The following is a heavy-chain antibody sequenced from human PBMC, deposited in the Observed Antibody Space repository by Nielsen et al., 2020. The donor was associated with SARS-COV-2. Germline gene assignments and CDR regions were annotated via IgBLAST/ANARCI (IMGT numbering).Heavy chain of an antibody. V-gene: IGHV3-48*01. Sequence: GESLKISCAASGFTFSTSNMHWVRQAPGKVLEWVSYISASRTSIYYADSVKGRFTISRDNAMDSLFLQMNSLSAEDTAVYYCARGILGHFDSWGQGTLVTVSS. CDR2: ISASRTSI. J-gene: IGHJ4*02. CDR3: ARGILGHFDS. CDR1: GFTFSTSN. D-gene: IGHD3-9*01.